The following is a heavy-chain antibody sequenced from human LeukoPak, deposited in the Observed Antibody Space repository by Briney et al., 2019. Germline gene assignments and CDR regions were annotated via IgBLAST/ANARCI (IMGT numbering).Heavy chain of an antibody. CDR3: ATLYGGQRADGY. J-gene: IGHJ4*02. V-gene: IGHV3-53*01. CDR1: GFIVTNNY. Sequence: GGSLRLSCAASGFIVTNNYMSWVRQAPGKGLEWVSSIYSGDTTEYAGSVKGRFTISRDTSKNTLYLQMNSLRTEDTAVYSCATLYGGQRADGYWGQGTLVTVSS. CDR2: IYSGDTT. D-gene: IGHD2-15*01.